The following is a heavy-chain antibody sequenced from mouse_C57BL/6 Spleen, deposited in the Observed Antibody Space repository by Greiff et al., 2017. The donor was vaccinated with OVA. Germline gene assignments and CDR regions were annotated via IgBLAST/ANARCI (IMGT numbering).Heavy chain of an antibody. V-gene: IGHV1-82*01. Sequence: VQLQQSGPELVKPGASVKISCKASGYAFSSSWMNWVKQRPGKGLEWIGRIYPGDGDTNYNGKFKGKATLTADKSSSTAYMQLSSLTSEDSAVYFCARDYGSREWYFDVWGTGTTVTVSS. J-gene: IGHJ1*03. CDR2: IYPGDGDT. D-gene: IGHD1-1*01. CDR1: GYAFSSSW. CDR3: ARDYGSREWYFDV.